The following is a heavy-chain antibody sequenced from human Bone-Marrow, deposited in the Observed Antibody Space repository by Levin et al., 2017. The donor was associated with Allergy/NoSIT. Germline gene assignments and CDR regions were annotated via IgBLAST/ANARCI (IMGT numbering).Heavy chain of an antibody. CDR2: ISSRGSTQ. V-gene: IGHV3-48*03. Sequence: GGSLRLSCAASGFTFSSYEMNWVRQAQGKGLEWVSYISSRGSTQYYADSVKGRFTISRDNAKNSLYLQMNSLRAEDTAVYYCARVSPMATIPRDAFDIWGQGTMVTVSS. D-gene: IGHD5-24*01. J-gene: IGHJ3*02. CDR3: ARVSPMATIPRDAFDI. CDR1: GFTFSSYE.